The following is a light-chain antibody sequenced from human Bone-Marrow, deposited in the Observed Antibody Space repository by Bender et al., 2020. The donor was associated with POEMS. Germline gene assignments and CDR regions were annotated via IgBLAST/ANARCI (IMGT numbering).Light chain of an antibody. V-gene: IGLV1-44*01. CDR3: SSWDDSLSGWV. Sequence: QSVLTQPPSASGTPGQSVIISCSGSNSNVGNNAVYWYQQIAGTAPKLLIYSDNQRPSGVPARFSGSKSGTSASLAISDIQSEDEGDYYCSSWDDSLSGWVFGGGTKLTVL. CDR1: NSNVGNNA. CDR2: SDN. J-gene: IGLJ3*02.